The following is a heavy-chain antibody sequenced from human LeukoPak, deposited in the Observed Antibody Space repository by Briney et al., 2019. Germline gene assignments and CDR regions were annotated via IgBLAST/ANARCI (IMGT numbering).Heavy chain of an antibody. V-gene: IGHV3-48*04. J-gene: IGHJ5*02. D-gene: IGHD5-24*01. CDR1: GFTFSSYS. CDR2: ISSGSSTK. Sequence: GGSLRLSCAASGFTFSSYSMNWVRQAPGKGLEWVSYISSGSSTKYYADSVKGRFTISRDNGKNSLYLQMNSLRAEDTAVYYCAREEIRSWFDPWGQGTLVTVSS. CDR3: AREEIRSWFDP.